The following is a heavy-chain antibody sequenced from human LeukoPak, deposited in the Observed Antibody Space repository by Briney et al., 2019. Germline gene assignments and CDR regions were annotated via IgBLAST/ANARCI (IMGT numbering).Heavy chain of an antibody. CDR2: ISGSGGST. Sequence: GGSLRLSCAASGFTFSSYAMSWVRQAPGKGLERVSLISGSGGSTYYADSVKGRFTISRDNSKITLYLQMNGLRAEDTALFYCAKAVVVVPAATPFDYWGLGTLVTVSS. CDR1: GFTFSSYA. J-gene: IGHJ4*02. CDR3: AKAVVVVPAATPFDY. V-gene: IGHV3-23*01. D-gene: IGHD2-2*01.